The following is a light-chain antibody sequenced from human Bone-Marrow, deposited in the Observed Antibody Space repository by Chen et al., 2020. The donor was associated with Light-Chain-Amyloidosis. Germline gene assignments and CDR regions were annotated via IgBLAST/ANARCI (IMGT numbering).Light chain of an antibody. J-gene: IGLJ2*01. V-gene: IGLV3-25*03. Sequence: SYELTQPPSVSVSPGQTARITCSGDDLPTKYAYGYQQKPGQAPVLVIHRDTERPSGISERFSGSSSGKTATLTISGVQAEAEADYHCQSADSSGTYEVIFGGGTKLTVL. CDR3: QSADSSGTYEVI. CDR2: RDT. CDR1: DLPTKY.